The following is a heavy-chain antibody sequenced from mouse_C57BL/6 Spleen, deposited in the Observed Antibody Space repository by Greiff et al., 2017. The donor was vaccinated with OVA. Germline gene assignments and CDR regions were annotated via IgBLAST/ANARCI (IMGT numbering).Heavy chain of an antibody. CDR1: GYTFTSYW. D-gene: IGHD1-1*01. CDR2: IDPSDSYT. J-gene: IGHJ2*01. CDR3: ARGGSTTVVEDCDY. V-gene: IGHV1-69*01. Sequence: QVQLQQPGAELVMPGASVKLSCKASGYTFTSYWMHWVKQRPGQGLEWIGEIDPSDSYTNYNQKFKGKSTLTVDKSSSTAYMQLSSLTSEDSAVYYCARGGSTTVVEDCDYWGQGTTLTVSS.